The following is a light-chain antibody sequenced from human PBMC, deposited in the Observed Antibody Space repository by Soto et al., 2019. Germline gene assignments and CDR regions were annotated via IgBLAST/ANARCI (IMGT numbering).Light chain of an antibody. J-gene: IGKJ2*01. CDR1: QSVSSK. Sequence: ETVMTQSPATLSVSPGEGATLSCRASQSVSSKLAWFQQKPGQAPRLLIYGASTRATGIPARFSGSGSGTEFTLTISGLQSEDFAVYHCQQYNAGPPFTFAQGTKLEIK. CDR2: GAS. V-gene: IGKV3-15*01. CDR3: QQYNAGPPFT.